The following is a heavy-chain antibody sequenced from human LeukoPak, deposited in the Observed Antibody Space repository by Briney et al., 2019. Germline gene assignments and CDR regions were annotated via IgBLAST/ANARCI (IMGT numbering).Heavy chain of an antibody. CDR2: ISSSSYI. V-gene: IGHV3-21*01. Sequence: PGGSLRLSCAASGFTFSSYSMNWVRQAPGKGLEWVSSISSSSYIYYADSVKGRFTISRDNAKNSLYLQMNSLRAEDTAVYYCARDPTAGTFDYWGQGTLVTVSS. CDR1: GFTFSSYS. CDR3: ARDPTAGTFDY. J-gene: IGHJ4*02. D-gene: IGHD6-13*01.